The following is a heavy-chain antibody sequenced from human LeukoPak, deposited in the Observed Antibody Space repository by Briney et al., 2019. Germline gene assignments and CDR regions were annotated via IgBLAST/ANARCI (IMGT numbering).Heavy chain of an antibody. CDR3: ARDPDNWFDP. V-gene: IGHV1-69*04. CDR2: IIPILGIA. Sequence: SVKVSCKASGGTFSSYAISWVRQAPGRGLEWMGRIIPILGIANYAQKFQGRVTITADKSTSTAYMELSSLRSEDTAVYYCARDPDNWFDPWGQGTLVTVSS. CDR1: GGTFSSYA. J-gene: IGHJ5*02.